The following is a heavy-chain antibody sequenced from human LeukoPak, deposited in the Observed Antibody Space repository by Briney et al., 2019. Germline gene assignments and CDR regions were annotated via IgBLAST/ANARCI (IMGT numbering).Heavy chain of an antibody. V-gene: IGHV4-4*07. J-gene: IGHJ3*02. D-gene: IGHD2-2*02. Sequence: PSETLSLTCTVSGGSISSYYWSWIRQPAGKGLEWIGRIYTSGSTNYNPSLKSRVTMSVDASKNQFSLKLSSVTAADTAVYYCARVSVGGPRFYQIPAAISIRWAAFDIWGQGTMVTVSS. CDR3: ARVSVGGPRFYQIPAAISIRWAAFDI. CDR1: GGSISSYY. CDR2: IYTSGST.